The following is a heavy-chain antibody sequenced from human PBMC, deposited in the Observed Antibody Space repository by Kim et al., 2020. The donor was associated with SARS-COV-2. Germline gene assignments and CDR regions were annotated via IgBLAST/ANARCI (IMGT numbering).Heavy chain of an antibody. V-gene: IGHV3-23*05. CDR1: GFTFDKYV. J-gene: IGHJ3*01. D-gene: IGHD2-2*01. CDR3: ARDRVPCWGCSNCYESGSFDL. Sequence: GGSLRLSCAASGFTFDKYVLNWVRQAPGKEPEWVAAVVTTGTNAHYACSVKGRLTISRDNSENTLYMQMDQLRVEDTALYFCARDRVPCWGCSNCYESGSFDLWCQGTMVTVYS. CDR2: VVTTGTNA.